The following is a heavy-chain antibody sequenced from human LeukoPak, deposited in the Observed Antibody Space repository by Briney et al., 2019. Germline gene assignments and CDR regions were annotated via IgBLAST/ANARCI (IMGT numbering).Heavy chain of an antibody. J-gene: IGHJ4*02. D-gene: IGHD6-25*01. CDR2: ISASGGNT. Sequence: PGGSLRLSCAASGFTFSNYGMNWVRQAPGKGLEWVTAISASGGNTYYADSVKGRFTISRDNAKDTLYLQMNSLRAEDTALCYCAKERASRLPFDYWGQGTLVTVSS. CDR3: AKERASRLPFDY. V-gene: IGHV3-23*01. CDR1: GFTFSNYG.